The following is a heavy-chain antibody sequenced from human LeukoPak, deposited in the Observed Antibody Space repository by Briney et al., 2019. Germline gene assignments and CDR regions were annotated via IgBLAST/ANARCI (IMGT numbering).Heavy chain of an antibody. D-gene: IGHD3-10*01. V-gene: IGHV1-8*03. CDR2: MNPNSGNT. CDR3: ARAFPPHYGSGSYPFDY. Sequence: VASVKVSCKASGYTFTSYDINWVRQATGQGLEWMGWMNPNSGNTGYAQKFQGRVTITRNTSISTAYMELSSLRSEDTAVYYCARAFPPHYGSGSYPFDYWGQGTLVTVSS. CDR1: GYTFTSYD. J-gene: IGHJ4*02.